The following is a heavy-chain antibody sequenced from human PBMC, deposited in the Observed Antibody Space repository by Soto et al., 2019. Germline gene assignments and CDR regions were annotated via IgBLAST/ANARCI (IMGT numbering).Heavy chain of an antibody. CDR3: ARAWTATAGWANWFDR. D-gene: IGHD6-13*01. Sequence: QVQLQESGPGLVEPSQTLSLTCTVSGGSISGEGYYWSWIRQYSGRGLEWIGYIHYSGSTYSNPSPKIRVPISVDTSKTQFFLKLTSVTAAATAVYYCARAWTATAGWANWFDRWGQGTLVTVSS. J-gene: IGHJ5*02. CDR1: GGSISGEGYY. V-gene: IGHV4-31*03. CDR2: IHYSGST.